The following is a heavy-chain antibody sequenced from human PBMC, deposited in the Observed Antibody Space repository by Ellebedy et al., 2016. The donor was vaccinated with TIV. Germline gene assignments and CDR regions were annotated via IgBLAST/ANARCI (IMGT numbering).Heavy chain of an antibody. D-gene: IGHD3-16*02. Sequence: GESLKISCAASGFTFSSYAMHWVRQAPRKGLEYVSAISSNGGSTYYANSVKGRFTISRDNSKNTLYLQMGSLRAEDMAVYYCARARLGELSLPDYWGQGTLVTVSS. J-gene: IGHJ4*02. CDR2: ISSNGGST. CDR3: ARARLGELSLPDY. V-gene: IGHV3-64*01. CDR1: GFTFSSYA.